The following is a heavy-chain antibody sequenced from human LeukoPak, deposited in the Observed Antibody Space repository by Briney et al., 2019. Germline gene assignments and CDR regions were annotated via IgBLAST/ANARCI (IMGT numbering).Heavy chain of an antibody. D-gene: IGHD4-11*01. Sequence: PGGSLRLSCAASGFTFSIYAIHWVRQAPGKGPEWVAFIRNDGSDKYYADSVQGRFTISRDNSKNTLYLQMDSLKTEDTAVYYCARTTVTIDGFDYWGQGTLVTVSS. CDR3: ARTTVTIDGFDY. V-gene: IGHV3-30*02. CDR1: GFTFSIYA. J-gene: IGHJ4*02. CDR2: IRNDGSDK.